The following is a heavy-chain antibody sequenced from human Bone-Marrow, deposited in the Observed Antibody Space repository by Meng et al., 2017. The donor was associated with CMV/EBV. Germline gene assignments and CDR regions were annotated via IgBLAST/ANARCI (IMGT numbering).Heavy chain of an antibody. CDR3: ARERAPLYDFWSGSFHYYYGMEV. CDR1: GFTFSDYY. D-gene: IGHD3-3*01. Sequence: GESLKISCAASGFTFSDYYMSWIRQAPGKGLEWVSYISSSGSTIYYADSVKGRFTISRDNAKNSLYLQMNSLRAEDTAVYYCARERAPLYDFWSGSFHYYYGMEVWGQGNTVNVPS. J-gene: IGHJ6*02. V-gene: IGHV3-11*04. CDR2: ISSSGSTI.